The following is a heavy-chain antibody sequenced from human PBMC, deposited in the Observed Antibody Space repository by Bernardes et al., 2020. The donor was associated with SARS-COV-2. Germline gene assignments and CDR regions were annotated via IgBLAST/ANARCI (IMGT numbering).Heavy chain of an antibody. V-gene: IGHV3-74*03. D-gene: IGHD6-19*01. Sequence: GGSLRLSCAASGFTFSSYWMHWVRQAPGKGLVWVSRINSDGSTMYADSVKGRFTISRDNAKNTLYLQMNSLRAEDTAVYYCARIDEVTGRDYWGQGTLVTVSS. CDR3: ARIDEVTGRDY. CDR2: INSDGST. CDR1: GFTFSSYW. J-gene: IGHJ4*02.